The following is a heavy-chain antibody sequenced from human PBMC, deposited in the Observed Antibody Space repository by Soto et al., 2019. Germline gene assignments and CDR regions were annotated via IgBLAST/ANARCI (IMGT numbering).Heavy chain of an antibody. CDR3: ARGDYYDNSGPFSDVFDV. D-gene: IGHD3-22*01. J-gene: IGHJ3*01. Sequence: PGGSLRLSCAASEFSFGGYAMSWVRQAPGKGLEWVSGISGSGGTTFYADSVKGRFTISRDNSKNTVYLQMNSLETVDTAVYYCARGDYYDNSGPFSDVFDVWGQGTLVTVSS. CDR1: EFSFGGYA. V-gene: IGHV3-23*01. CDR2: ISGSGGTT.